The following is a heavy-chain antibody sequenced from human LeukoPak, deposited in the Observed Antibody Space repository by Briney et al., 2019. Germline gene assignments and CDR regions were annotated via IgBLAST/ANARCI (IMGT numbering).Heavy chain of an antibody. Sequence: GGSLGLSCEASGVILSSYAMSWVRQAPGKGLEWVSAISLNGGSTYYADSVKGRFTITRDTSKNTLSLQMNSLRTEDTAIYYCAKDNRPGFDVWGQGTMVTVSS. V-gene: IGHV3-23*01. CDR1: GVILSSYA. J-gene: IGHJ3*01. CDR3: AKDNRPGFDV. CDR2: ISLNGGST.